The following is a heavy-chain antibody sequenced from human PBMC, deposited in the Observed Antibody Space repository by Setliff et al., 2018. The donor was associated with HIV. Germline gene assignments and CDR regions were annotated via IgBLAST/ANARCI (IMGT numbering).Heavy chain of an antibody. J-gene: IGHJ4*02. CDR1: GGSISSHY. CDR3: ASHRSVYYFDY. Sequence: SETLSLTCTVSGGSISSHYWSWIRQPPGKGLEWIGYIYYSGSTNYTPSLKSRVTISVDTSKNQFSLKLSSVTAADTAVYYCASHRSVYYFDYWGQGTLVTVSS. V-gene: IGHV4-59*11. CDR2: IYYSGST.